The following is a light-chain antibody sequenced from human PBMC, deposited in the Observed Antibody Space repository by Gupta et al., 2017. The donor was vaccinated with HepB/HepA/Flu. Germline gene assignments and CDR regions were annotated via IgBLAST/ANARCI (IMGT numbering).Light chain of an antibody. J-gene: IGKJ4*01. Sequence: DIQMTQSPSSVSASVGDRVAITCRASQGISSWVAWYQQRPGTAPKLLIYAASNLLSGVPSRFSGSGSGTDFTLTISGLQPEDFAIYYCQQVKSFPLTFGEGTKVEIK. CDR2: AAS. CDR3: QQVKSFPLT. CDR1: QGISSW. V-gene: IGKV1-12*01.